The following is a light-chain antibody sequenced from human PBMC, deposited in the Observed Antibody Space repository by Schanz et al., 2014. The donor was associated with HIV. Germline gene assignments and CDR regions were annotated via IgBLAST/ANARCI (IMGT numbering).Light chain of an antibody. J-gene: IGKJ1*01. CDR3: QQYYTLSRT. CDR1: QSISNN. V-gene: IGKV3-15*01. CDR2: GAF. Sequence: EIVMTQSPATLYVSPGEGATLSCRASQSISNNLAWYQHKPGQAPRLLIYGAFTRATGIPVRFSGRGSGTEFTLTISGLQPDDFATYYCQQYYTLSRTFGPGTKVE.